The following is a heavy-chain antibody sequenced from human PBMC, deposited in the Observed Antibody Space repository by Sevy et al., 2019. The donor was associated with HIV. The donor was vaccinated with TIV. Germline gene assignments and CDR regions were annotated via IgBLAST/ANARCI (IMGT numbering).Heavy chain of an antibody. CDR1: GYTFTSYG. CDR2: ISAYNGNT. Sequence: ASVKVSCKASGYTFTSYGISWVRQAPGQGLEWMGWISAYNGNTNYAQTLQGRVTMTTDTSTSTAYMELRSLRSDDTAVYYCARGTLRYNSGWYFDYWGQGTLVTVSS. D-gene: IGHD6-19*01. J-gene: IGHJ4*02. V-gene: IGHV1-18*01. CDR3: ARGTLRYNSGWYFDY.